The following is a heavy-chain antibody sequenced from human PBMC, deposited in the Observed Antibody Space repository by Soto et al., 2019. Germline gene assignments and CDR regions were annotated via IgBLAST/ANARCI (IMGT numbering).Heavy chain of an antibody. CDR2: INQDESEK. V-gene: IGHV3-7*01. D-gene: IGHD6-25*01. CDR1: GFSLSDYW. J-gene: IGHJ4*02. CDR3: ARYFSSSDCPPHTSVY. Sequence: GVSPRLSFAASGFSLSDYWMSWARQAPGKRLAWVANINQDESEKYFMDSVTGRFAISRDNAKNSLYLQMNSLRAEDTAVYYCARYFSSSDCPPHTSVYWGPGTLITVSS.